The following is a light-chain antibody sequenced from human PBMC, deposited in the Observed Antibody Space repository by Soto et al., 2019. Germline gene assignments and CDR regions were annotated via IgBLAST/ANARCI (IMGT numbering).Light chain of an antibody. J-gene: IGKJ5*01. V-gene: IGKV3-11*01. CDR3: HQRSNWPPDT. CDR1: QSVSSY. Sequence: EIVMTQSPATLSVSPGEGVTLSCRASQSVSSYLALYQQKPGQAPRLLIYDASNRATGIPARFSGSGSGTDFTLTISRLEPEDFAVYYCHQRSNWPPDTFGQGTRLEIK. CDR2: DAS.